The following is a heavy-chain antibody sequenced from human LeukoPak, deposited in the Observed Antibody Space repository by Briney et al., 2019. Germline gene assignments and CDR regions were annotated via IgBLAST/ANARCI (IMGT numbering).Heavy chain of an antibody. CDR3: ARHSAGVLSHFDY. V-gene: IGHV4-39*01. J-gene: IGHJ4*02. Sequence: PSETLSLTCSVSGGSISTYYWGWIRQPPGKGLEWIGSMYQSGNTYYNPSLKSRVTISVDTSKNQFSLKLSSVTAADTAVYYCARHSAGVLSHFDYWGQGTPVTVSS. CDR2: MYQSGNT. CDR1: GGSISTYY. D-gene: IGHD2-8*01.